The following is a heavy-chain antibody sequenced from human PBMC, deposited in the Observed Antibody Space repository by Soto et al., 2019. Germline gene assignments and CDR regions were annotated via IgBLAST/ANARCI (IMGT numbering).Heavy chain of an antibody. CDR1: GYSFTSYW. V-gene: IGHV5-51*01. D-gene: IGHD3-3*01. J-gene: IGHJ6*02. Sequence: GESLKISCKGSGYSFTSYWIGWVRQMPGKGLEWMGIIYPGDSDTRYGPSFRGQVTISADKSISTAYLQWSSLKASDTAMYYCARHLDHSPTYYGMDVWGQGTTVTVSS. CDR2: IYPGDSDT. CDR3: ARHLDHSPTYYGMDV.